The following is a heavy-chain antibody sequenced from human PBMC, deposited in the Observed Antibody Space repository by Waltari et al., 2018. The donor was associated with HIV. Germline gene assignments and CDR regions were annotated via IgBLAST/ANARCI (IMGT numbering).Heavy chain of an antibody. V-gene: IGHV4-34*01. CDR1: GGSFSGYY. J-gene: IGHJ6*01. CDR2: VNHVGRT. CDR3: ARDSAPGLAVDDDDGEFFYYGLDV. Sequence: QVHLEQWGTGLLRPSETLSLTCAVYGGSFSGYYWSWIRQSPGRGLEWIGEVNHVGRTNYSPSHKGRVTVSVDTSKNQFSLTIRSVTAADTAVYYCARDSAPGLAVDDDDGEFFYYGLDVWGQGTTVTVSS. D-gene: IGHD6-19*01.